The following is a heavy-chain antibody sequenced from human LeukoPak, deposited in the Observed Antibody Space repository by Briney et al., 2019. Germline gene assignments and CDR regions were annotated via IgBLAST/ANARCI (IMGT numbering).Heavy chain of an antibody. CDR2: MNPNSGNT. V-gene: IGHV1-8*01. CDR1: GYTFTSYY. D-gene: IGHD4-11*01. Sequence: GASVKVSLKASGYTFTSYYINWGGQANGQGLEWMGWMNPNSGNTGYAQKFQGRVTMTRNTSISTAYMELSSLRSEDTAVYYCARGGLQSFDYWGQGTLVTVSS. CDR3: ARGGLQSFDY. J-gene: IGHJ4*02.